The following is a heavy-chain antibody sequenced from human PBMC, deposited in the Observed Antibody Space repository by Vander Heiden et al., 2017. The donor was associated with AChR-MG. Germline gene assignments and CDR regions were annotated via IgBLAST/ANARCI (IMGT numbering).Heavy chain of an antibody. CDR2: IYYSGST. J-gene: IGHJ5*02. V-gene: IGHV4-39*01. CDR1: GGSISSSSYY. D-gene: IGHD3-22*01. Sequence: QLQLQESGPGLVKPSETLSLTCTVSGGSISSSSYYWGWIRQPPGKGLEWIGSIYYSGSTYYNPSLKSRVTISVDTSKNQFSLKLSSVTAADTAVYYCARHGYRRYYYDSSGKNWFDPWGQGTLVTVSS. CDR3: ARHGYRRYYYDSSGKNWFDP.